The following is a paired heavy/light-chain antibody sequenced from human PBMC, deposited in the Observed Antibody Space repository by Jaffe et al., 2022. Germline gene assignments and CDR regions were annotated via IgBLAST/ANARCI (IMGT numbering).Light chain of an antibody. CDR1: SSDVGGYNY. CDR2: DVS. J-gene: IGLJ2*01. Sequence: QSALTQPASVSGSPGQSITISCTGTSSDVGGYNYVSWYQKHPGKAPKLMIYDVSNRPSGVSDRFSGSKSGNTASLTISGLQAEDEADYYCSSYTSIITPVIFGGGTKLTVL. CDR3: SSYTSIITPVI. V-gene: IGLV2-14*03.
Heavy chain of an antibody. D-gene: IGHD6-19*01. CDR2: IKSKADNYAT. V-gene: IGHV3-73*02. CDR3: TSSAPGIPVAGKSGY. J-gene: IGHJ4*02. CDR1: GFTFSDSA. Sequence: EVQLVESGGGLVQPGGSLKLSCAASGFTFSDSAMHWVRQASGKGLEWVGRIKSKADNYATTYGASVKGRFTISRDDLKNTAYLQLNSLQSEDTAVYYCTSSAPGIPVAGKSGYWGQGTLVTVSS.